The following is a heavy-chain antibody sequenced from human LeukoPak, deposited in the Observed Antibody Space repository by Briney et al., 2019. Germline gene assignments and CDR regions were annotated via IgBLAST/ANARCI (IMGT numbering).Heavy chain of an antibody. Sequence: GGSLRLSCAASGFTFSSYWMSWVRQAPGKGLEWVANIKQDGSEKYYVDSVKGRFTISRDNAKNSLYLQMNSLRAEGTAVYYCARVVVEWLVQEGYYFDYWGQGTLVTVSS. D-gene: IGHD6-19*01. CDR3: ARVVVEWLVQEGYYFDY. CDR1: GFTFSSYW. CDR2: IKQDGSEK. V-gene: IGHV3-7*01. J-gene: IGHJ4*02.